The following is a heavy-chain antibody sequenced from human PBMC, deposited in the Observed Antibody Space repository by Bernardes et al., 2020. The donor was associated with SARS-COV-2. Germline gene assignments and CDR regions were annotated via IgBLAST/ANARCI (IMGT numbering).Heavy chain of an antibody. D-gene: IGHD1-7*01. CDR3: ARGITGTTSSAFDI. J-gene: IGHJ3*02. V-gene: IGHV4-39*01. CDR1: GGSISSSSYY. CDR2: IYYSGIT. Sequence: SETLSLTCTVSGGSISSSSYYWGWLRQPPGKGLEWIGSIYYSGITDYSPSLKSRVTISVDTSKNQFSLKLSSVTAADTAVYYCARGITGTTSSAFDIWGQGTMVTVSS.